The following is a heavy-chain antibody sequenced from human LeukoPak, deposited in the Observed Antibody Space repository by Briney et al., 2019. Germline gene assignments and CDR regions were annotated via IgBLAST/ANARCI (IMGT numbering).Heavy chain of an antibody. CDR3: ARGGYYYDSSGYYAFHI. CDR2: IYHSGST. CDR1: GYSISSGYY. Sequence: SETLSLTCTVSGYSISSGYYWGWIRQPPGKGLEWIGSIYHSGSTYYNPSLKSRVTMSVDTSKNQFSLKLSSVTAADTAVYYCARGGYYYDSSGYYAFHIWGQGTMVTVSS. V-gene: IGHV4-38-2*02. J-gene: IGHJ3*02. D-gene: IGHD3-22*01.